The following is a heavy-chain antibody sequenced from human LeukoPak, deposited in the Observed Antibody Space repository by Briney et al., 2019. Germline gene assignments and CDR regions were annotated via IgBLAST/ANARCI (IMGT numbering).Heavy chain of an antibody. CDR1: GFIFSDYG. J-gene: IGHJ4*02. Sequence: GGSLRLSCAASGFIFSDYGMHWVRQAPGKGLEWVTFITYDGNNKYYTDSVKGRFTISRDISKNTLYLQMNSLRPEDTAVYYCAKEGTMSSGTRDLDYWGQGTLVTVSS. V-gene: IGHV3-30*02. D-gene: IGHD1-1*01. CDR2: ITYDGNNK. CDR3: AKEGTMSSGTRDLDY.